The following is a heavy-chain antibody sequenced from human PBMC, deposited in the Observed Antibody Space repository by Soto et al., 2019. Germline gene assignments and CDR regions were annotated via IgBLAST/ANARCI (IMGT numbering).Heavy chain of an antibody. CDR2: IYYSGST. D-gene: IGHD2-15*01. CDR3: ARVVVVVAATPIYYYYYMDV. CDR1: GGSISSYY. V-gene: IGHV4-59*08. J-gene: IGHJ6*03. Sequence: SETLSLTCTVSGGSISSYYWSWIRQPPGKGLEWIGYIYYSGSTNYNPSLKSRVTISVDTSKNQFSLKLSSVTAADTAVYYCARVVVVVAATPIYYYYYMDVWGKGTTVTVSS.